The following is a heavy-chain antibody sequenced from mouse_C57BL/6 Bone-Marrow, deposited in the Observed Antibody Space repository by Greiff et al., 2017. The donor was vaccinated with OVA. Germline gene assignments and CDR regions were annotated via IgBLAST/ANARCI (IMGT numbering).Heavy chain of an antibody. CDR1: GYAFSSSW. CDR3: TDNWDGAY. D-gene: IGHD4-1*02. J-gene: IGHJ3*01. CDR2: IYPGDGDT. Sequence: QVQLKESGPELVKPGASVKISCKASGYAFSSSWMNWVKQRPGKGLEWIGRIYPGDGDTNYNGKFKGKATLTADKSSSTAYMQLSSLTSEDSAVYFCTDNWDGAYWGQGTLVTVSA. V-gene: IGHV1-82*01.